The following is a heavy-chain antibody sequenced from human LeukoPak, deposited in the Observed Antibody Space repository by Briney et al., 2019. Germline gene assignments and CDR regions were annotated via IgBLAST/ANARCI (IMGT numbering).Heavy chain of an antibody. J-gene: IGHJ4*02. V-gene: IGHV4-4*07. D-gene: IGHD6-13*01. CDR2: IYTSGST. Sequence: SETLSLTCTVSGGSISSYYWSWIRQPAGKGLEWIGRIYTSGSTNYNPSLKSRVTMSVDTSKNQFSLKLSSVPAADTAVYYCARVTGYRIEDYFDYWGQGTLVTVSS. CDR1: GGSISSYY. CDR3: ARVTGYRIEDYFDY.